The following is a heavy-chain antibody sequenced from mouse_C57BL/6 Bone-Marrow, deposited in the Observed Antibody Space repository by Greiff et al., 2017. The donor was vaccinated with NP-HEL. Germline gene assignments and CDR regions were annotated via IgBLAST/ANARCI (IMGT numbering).Heavy chain of an antibody. CDR1: GYTFTSYW. J-gene: IGHJ3*01. V-gene: IGHV1-64*01. Sequence: LQQPGAELVKPGASVKLSCKASGYTFTSYWMHWVKQRPGQGLEWIGMIHPNSGSTNYNEKFKSKATLTVDKSSSTAYMQLSSLTSEDSAVYYWARSGSEGGFAYWGQGTLVTVSA. CDR3: ARSGSEGGFAY. CDR2: IHPNSGST.